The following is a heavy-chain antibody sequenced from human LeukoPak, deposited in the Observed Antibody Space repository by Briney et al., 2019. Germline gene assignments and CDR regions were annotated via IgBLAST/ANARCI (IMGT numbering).Heavy chain of an antibody. J-gene: IGHJ1*01. CDR1: GFTFSSYS. CDR2: ISGSGAST. CDR3: AKDPAVANTARRFQH. V-gene: IGHV3-23*01. Sequence: GGSLRLSCAASGFTFSSYSMNWVRQAPGKGLEWVSGISGSGASTYYADSVKGRFTISRDNSKNTLYLQMNSLRAEDTAVYYCAKDPAVANTARRFQHWGQGTLVTVTS. D-gene: IGHD6-19*01.